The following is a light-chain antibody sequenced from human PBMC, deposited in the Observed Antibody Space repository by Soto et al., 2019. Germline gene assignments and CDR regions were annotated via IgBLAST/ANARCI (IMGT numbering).Light chain of an antibody. CDR3: SSHAGINNVV. V-gene: IGLV2-8*01. CDR1: SSDVGGYNY. J-gene: IGLJ3*02. Sequence: QSALTQPPSASGSPGQSVTISCTGTSSDVGGYNYVSWYQQHPGKAPRLMVYEVTKRPSGVPARFSGSKSGNTASLTVSGLQAEYEAHYYFSSHAGINNVVFGGGTKLTVL. CDR2: EVT.